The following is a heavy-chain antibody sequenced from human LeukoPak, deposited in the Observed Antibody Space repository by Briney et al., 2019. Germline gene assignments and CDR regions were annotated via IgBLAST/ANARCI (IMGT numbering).Heavy chain of an antibody. D-gene: IGHD6-19*01. V-gene: IGHV3-7*01. J-gene: IGHJ1*01. CDR3: ATGYSSGWYFYFQH. Sequence: GGSLRLSCEASGLTFNKYWMTWVRQALGKGLEWVANIKQDGSEKNYVDSVKGRFTISRDNAKNSLSLRMNSLSAEDTAVYYCATGYSSGWYFYFQHWGQGSLVSVSS. CDR2: IKQDGSEK. CDR1: GLTFNKYW.